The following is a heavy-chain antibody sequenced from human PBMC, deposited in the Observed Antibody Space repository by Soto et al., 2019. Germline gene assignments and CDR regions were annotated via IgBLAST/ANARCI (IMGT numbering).Heavy chain of an antibody. D-gene: IGHD3-22*01. J-gene: IGHJ5*02. CDR1: GYTFTSYY. CDR3: ARGKETYYYDSRGHNWFDP. CDR2: INPSGGST. Sequence: GASVKVSCKASGYTFTSYYMHWVRQAPGQGLEWMGIINPSGGSTSYAQKFQGRVTMNRDTSTSTVYMELSSLRSEDTAVYYCARGKETYYYDSRGHNWFDPWGQGTQVTVSS. V-gene: IGHV1-46*01.